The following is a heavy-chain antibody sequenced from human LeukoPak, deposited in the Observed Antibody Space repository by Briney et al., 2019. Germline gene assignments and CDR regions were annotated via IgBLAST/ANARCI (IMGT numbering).Heavy chain of an antibody. D-gene: IGHD4-11*01. CDR1: EYSFTNYW. CDR3: ARHRRNSIYSSFDY. J-gene: IGHJ4*02. Sequence: HGESLKISCKGSEYSFTNYWIGWVRQMPGKGLEWMGIIYPGDSDTRYSPSFQGQVTISADRSISTAYLQLSSLRASDTAMYYCARHRRNSIYSSFDYWVQGTLVTVSS. V-gene: IGHV5-51*01. CDR2: IYPGDSDT.